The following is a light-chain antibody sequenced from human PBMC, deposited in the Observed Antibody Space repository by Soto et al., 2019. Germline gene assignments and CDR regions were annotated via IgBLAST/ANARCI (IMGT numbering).Light chain of an antibody. Sequence: QSVLTQPPSVPGAPGQRVTISCTGSSSNIGAGYDVHWYQQLPGTAPKLLIYGNSNRPSGVPDRFSGSKSGTSASLAITGLQAEDEADYYCQSYDSSLGVFGTGTKVTVL. CDR3: QSYDSSLGV. CDR2: GNS. J-gene: IGLJ1*01. V-gene: IGLV1-40*01. CDR1: SSNIGAGYD.